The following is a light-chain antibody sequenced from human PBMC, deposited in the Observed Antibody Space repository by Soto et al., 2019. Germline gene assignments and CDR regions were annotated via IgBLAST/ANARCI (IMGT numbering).Light chain of an antibody. CDR2: GNT. Sequence: QSVLTQPPSVSGAPGQRVTISCTGSSSNIGAGYDVQWYQQLPGTAPKLLIYGNTNRPSGVPDRFSGSRSGTSASLAITGLQAEDEADYYCQSYDSSLSGLVFGGGTQLTVL. V-gene: IGLV1-40*01. CDR3: QSYDSSLSGLV. CDR1: SSNIGAGYD. J-gene: IGLJ2*01.